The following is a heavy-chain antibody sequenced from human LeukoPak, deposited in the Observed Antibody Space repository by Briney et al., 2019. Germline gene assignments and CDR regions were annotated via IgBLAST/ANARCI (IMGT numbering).Heavy chain of an antibody. J-gene: IGHJ4*02. CDR3: ARCSGGSTYHSDDY. D-gene: IGHD2-15*01. CDR2: ISSSSRYI. Sequence: KPGRSLRLSCAPAGFTLSSHSINWVSQAPGKWLEWVSSISSSSRYIYYADSVKGRFTISRDNAKNSLYLQMNSLRAEDTAVYYCARCSGGSTYHSDDYWGQGTLVTVSS. V-gene: IGHV3-21*01. CDR1: GFTLSSHS.